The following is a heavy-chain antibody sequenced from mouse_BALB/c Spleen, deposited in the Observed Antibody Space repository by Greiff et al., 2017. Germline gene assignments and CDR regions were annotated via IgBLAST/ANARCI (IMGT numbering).Heavy chain of an antibody. J-gene: IGHJ4*01. CDR1: GDSITSGY. V-gene: IGHV3-8*02. Sequence: DVKLEESGPSLVKPSQTLSLTCSVTGDSITSGYWNWIRKVPGNKLEYMGYISYSGSTYYNPSLKSRISITRDTSKNQYYLQLNSVTTEDTATYYCARTMNGPYYCAMDYWGQGTSVTVSS. CDR2: ISYSGST. CDR3: ARTMNGPYYCAMDY. D-gene: IGHD2-4*01.